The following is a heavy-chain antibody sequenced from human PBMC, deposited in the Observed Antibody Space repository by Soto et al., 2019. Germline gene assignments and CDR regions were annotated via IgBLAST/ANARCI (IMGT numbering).Heavy chain of an antibody. CDR2: IYYSGST. D-gene: IGHD3-10*01. CDR3: ARQREHGDRWFDP. J-gene: IGHJ5*02. CDR1: GGSISRYY. Sequence: SEALSLTCTVSGGSISRYYWSWIRQPPGKGLEWIGYIYYSGSTNYNPSLKSRVTISVDTSKNQFSLKLSSVTAADTAVYYCARQREHGDRWFDPWGQGTLVTVSS. V-gene: IGHV4-59*08.